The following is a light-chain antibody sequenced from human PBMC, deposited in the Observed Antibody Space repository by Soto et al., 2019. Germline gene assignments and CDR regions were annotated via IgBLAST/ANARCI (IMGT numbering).Light chain of an antibody. CDR2: GAS. CDR3: QQYGSSPRT. Sequence: EIVLAHSPVTLSLSPGERATVSCRASQSVSSSYLSWYHQKPGQAPRLLIYGASSRATGIPDRFSGSGSGTDFTLTIRSLEPEDFAVYYCQQYGSSPRTFGQGTKVDIK. J-gene: IGKJ1*01. CDR1: QSVSSSY. V-gene: IGKV3-20*01.